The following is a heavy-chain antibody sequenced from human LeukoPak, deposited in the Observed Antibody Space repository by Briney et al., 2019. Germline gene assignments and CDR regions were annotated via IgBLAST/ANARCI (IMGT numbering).Heavy chain of an antibody. Sequence: GRSLRLSCAASGFTFSSYGMHWVRQAPGKGLEWVAVIWYDGSNKYYADSVKGRFTISRDNSKNTLYLQMNSLRAEDTAVYYCARDGAPSWGSSGWTGFDYWGQGTLVTVSS. D-gene: IGHD6-19*01. J-gene: IGHJ4*02. CDR1: GFTFSSYG. V-gene: IGHV3-33*01. CDR2: IWYDGSNK. CDR3: ARDGAPSWGSSGWTGFDY.